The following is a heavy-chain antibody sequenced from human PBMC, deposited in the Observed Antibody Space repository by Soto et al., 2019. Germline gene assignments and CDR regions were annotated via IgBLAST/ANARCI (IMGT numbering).Heavy chain of an antibody. Sequence: PSETQSLTCAVSGGSISSSNWWSWVRQPPGKGLEWIGEIYHSESTNYNPPLKSRVTISVDKSKNQFSLKLSSVTAAATAVYYCARDRITMVRGVMYYYYGMDVWGQGTTVTVSS. CDR1: GGSISSSNW. V-gene: IGHV4-4*02. CDR2: IYHSEST. J-gene: IGHJ6*02. CDR3: ARDRITMVRGVMYYYYGMDV. D-gene: IGHD3-10*01.